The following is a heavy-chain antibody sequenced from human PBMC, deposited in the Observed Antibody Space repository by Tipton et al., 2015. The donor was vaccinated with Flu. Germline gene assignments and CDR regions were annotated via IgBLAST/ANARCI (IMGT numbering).Heavy chain of an antibody. CDR1: GYRFFGYW. CDR2: IYPGDGDT. D-gene: IGHD3-10*01. J-gene: IGHJ4*02. Sequence: QLVQSGAEVKKPGESLKISCKGSGYRFFGYWIAWVRQMPGKGPEKMGMIYPGDGDTRYSPSFQGQVTISADESISTAYLEWSSRRASDPAIYYCARRPFEEVGVFDYWGQGTLVTVSS. V-gene: IGHV5-51*01. CDR3: ARRPFEEVGVFDY.